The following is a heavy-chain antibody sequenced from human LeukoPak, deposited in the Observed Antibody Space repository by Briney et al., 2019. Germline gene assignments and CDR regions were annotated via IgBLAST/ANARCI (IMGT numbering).Heavy chain of an antibody. CDR2: ISSSGSTI. D-gene: IGHD6-13*01. V-gene: IGHV3-11*01. CDR3: ARDKSSSWGYSYYAMDV. J-gene: IGHJ6*02. Sequence: PGGSLRLSCAASGFTFSDYYMSWIRQAPGKGLEWVSYISSSGSTIYYADSVKGRFTISRDNAKNSLYLQMNSLRAEDTAVYYCARDKSSSWGYSYYAMDVWGQGTTVTVSS. CDR1: GFTFSDYY.